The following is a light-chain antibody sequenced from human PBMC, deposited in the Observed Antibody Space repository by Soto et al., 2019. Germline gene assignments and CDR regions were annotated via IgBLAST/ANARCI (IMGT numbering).Light chain of an antibody. CDR3: QSYDSSLYGYA. V-gene: IGLV1-40*01. J-gene: IGLJ1*01. Sequence: QSVLTQPPSVSGAPGQRVTISCTGSSSNIGAGYDVHWYQQLPGTAPKLLIYVNSNRPSGVPDRFSGSKSGTSASLAITGLQAEDEADYYCQSYDSSLYGYAFGSGTKVTVL. CDR1: SSNIGAGYD. CDR2: VNS.